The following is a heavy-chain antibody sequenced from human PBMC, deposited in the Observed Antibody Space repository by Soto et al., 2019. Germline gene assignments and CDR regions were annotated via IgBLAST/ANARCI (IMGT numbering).Heavy chain of an antibody. J-gene: IGHJ6*02. CDR2: ISSSDNTR. D-gene: IGHD2-15*01. V-gene: IGHV3-48*03. CDR3: ARGGYCSGGSCYYFGMDV. CDR1: RFTLSSYE. Sequence: PGGSLILSCAASRFTLSSYEMNWVRQAPGKGLEWVSYISSSDNTRYYADSVKGRFTISRDNAKNSLYLQMNSLRAEDTAVYYCARGGYCSGGSCYYFGMDVWGQGTMVTVSS.